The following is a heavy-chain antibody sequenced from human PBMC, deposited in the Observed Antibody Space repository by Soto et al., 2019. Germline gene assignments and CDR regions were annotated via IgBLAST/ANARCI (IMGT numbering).Heavy chain of an antibody. CDR2: ISAHNGNT. V-gene: IGHV1-18*01. CDR3: ARGRYGDY. CDR1: GYGFTTYG. J-gene: IGHJ4*02. D-gene: IGHD1-1*01. Sequence: QVHLVQSGAEVKKPGASVKVSCKGSGYGFTTYGITWVPQAPGQGLEWMAWISAHNGNTNYAQKLQGRVTVTRDTSTSTAYMELRCLRSDDTAVYYCARGRYGDYWGQGALVTVSS.